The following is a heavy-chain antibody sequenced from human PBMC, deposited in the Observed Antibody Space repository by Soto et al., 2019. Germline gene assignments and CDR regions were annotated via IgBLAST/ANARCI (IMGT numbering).Heavy chain of an antibody. CDR1: GGSISSGGYY. V-gene: IGHV4-31*03. J-gene: IGHJ5*02. Sequence: SETLSLTCTVSGGSISSGGYYWSWIRQHPGKGLEWIGYIYYSGSTYYNPSLKSRVTISVDTSKNQFSLKLSSVTAADTAVYYCARFQGNPASNWFGPWGQGNLVTVSS. CDR3: ARFQGNPASNWFGP. CDR2: IYYSGST. D-gene: IGHD4-4*01.